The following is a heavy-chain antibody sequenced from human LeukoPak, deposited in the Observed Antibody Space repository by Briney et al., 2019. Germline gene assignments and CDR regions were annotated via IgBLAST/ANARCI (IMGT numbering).Heavy chain of an antibody. Sequence: GASERVSCTASGYSFTGFDIHWLRKAPGQGLGWGGWIIPNTGGTNYAQKFQGRVTMTRDTTISTAYMELSSRRSDDTAVDDCAREWLIVMTGMGHLDYWGQGTLVTVSS. D-gene: IGHD3-22*01. V-gene: IGHV1-2*02. CDR2: IIPNTGGT. CDR3: AREWLIVMTGMGHLDY. J-gene: IGHJ4*02. CDR1: GYSFTGFD.